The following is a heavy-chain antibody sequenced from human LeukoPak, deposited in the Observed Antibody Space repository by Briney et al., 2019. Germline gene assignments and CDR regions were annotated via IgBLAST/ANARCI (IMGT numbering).Heavy chain of an antibody. CDR3: AREGQEYLATFDV. J-gene: IGHJ3*01. CDR2: ISGGSNLI. CDR1: GFPFSAYS. D-gene: IGHD2/OR15-2a*01. V-gene: IGHV3-21*01. Sequence: PGGSLRLSCAASGFPFSAYSMNWVRQVPGKGLEWVSFISGGSNLIHYADSVKGRFTISRDNAKNSLFLQMDSLRVEDTAVYYCAREGQEYLATFDVWGQGTVVSVPS.